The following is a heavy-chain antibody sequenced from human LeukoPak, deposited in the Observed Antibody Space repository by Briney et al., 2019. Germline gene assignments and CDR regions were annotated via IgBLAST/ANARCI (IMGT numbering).Heavy chain of an antibody. CDR3: ARIAWDAFDI. D-gene: IGHD2-15*01. CDR1: GFTFSNYW. J-gene: IGHJ3*02. Sequence: GGSLRLSCTASGFTFSNYWMHWGRQAPGKGLVWVSRINTDGSSTTYADSVKDRFTISRDNAKNTLYLQMNSLRAEDTAVYYCARIAWDAFDIWGKGTMVTVFS. CDR2: INTDGSST. V-gene: IGHV3-74*01.